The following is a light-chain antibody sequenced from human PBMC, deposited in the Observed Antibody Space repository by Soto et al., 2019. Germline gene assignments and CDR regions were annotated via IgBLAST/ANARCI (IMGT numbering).Light chain of an antibody. CDR1: SSDVGGYNY. J-gene: IGLJ2*01. Sequence: QSALTQPASVSGSPGQSIPISCTGTSSDVGGYNYVSWYQQHPGKAPKVMIYDVSNRPSGVSNRFSGSKSGNTASLTISGLQAEDEADYYCSSYTSSSTLVVFGGGTKLTVL. CDR2: DVS. CDR3: SSYTSSSTLVV. V-gene: IGLV2-14*01.